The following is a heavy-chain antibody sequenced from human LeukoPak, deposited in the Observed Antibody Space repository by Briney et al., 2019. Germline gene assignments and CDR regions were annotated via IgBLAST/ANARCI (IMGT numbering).Heavy chain of an antibody. D-gene: IGHD4-23*01. CDR1: GGSISSYY. CDR3: ARADDYGGNFDY. Sequence: SETLSLTCTVSGGSISSYYWSWIRQPPGKGLEWSGYIYYSGSTNYNPSLKSRVTISVDRSKNQFSLKLSSVTAADTAVYYCARADDYGGNFDYWGQGTLVTVSS. V-gene: IGHV4-59*12. J-gene: IGHJ4*02. CDR2: IYYSGST.